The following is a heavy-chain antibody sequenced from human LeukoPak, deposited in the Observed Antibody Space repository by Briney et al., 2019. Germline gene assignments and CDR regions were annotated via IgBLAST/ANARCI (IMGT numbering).Heavy chain of an antibody. Sequence: ASVKASCKASGYTFTGYYMHWVRQAPGQGLEWMGWINPNSSGTNYAQKFQGRVTMTRDTSISTAYMELSRLRSDDTAVYYCARDVRGSYYYYYYMDVWGKGTTVTVSS. CDR2: INPNSSGT. D-gene: IGHD1-26*01. CDR1: GYTFTGYY. V-gene: IGHV1-2*02. J-gene: IGHJ6*03. CDR3: ARDVRGSYYYYYYMDV.